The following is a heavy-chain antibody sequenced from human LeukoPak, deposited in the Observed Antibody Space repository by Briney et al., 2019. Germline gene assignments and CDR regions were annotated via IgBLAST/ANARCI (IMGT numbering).Heavy chain of an antibody. J-gene: IGHJ4*02. CDR2: ISWNSGRR. V-gene: IGHV3-9*01. CDR1: GFTFDDYG. CDR3: AKSQAYRSGAADFDY. Sequence: PGGSLRLSCAASGFTFDDYGMHWVRQAPGEGLEWVSGISWNSGRRGYADSVKGRFTISRDNAKTSLYLQMNSLRAEDTALYYCAKSQAYRSGAADFDYWGQGTLVTVSS. D-gene: IGHD6-19*01.